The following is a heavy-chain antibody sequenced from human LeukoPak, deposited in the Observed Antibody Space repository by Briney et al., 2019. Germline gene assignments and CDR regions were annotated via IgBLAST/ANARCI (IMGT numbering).Heavy chain of an antibody. CDR3: ARGQWLVLYYFDY. Sequence: SETLSLTCAVYGGSFSGYYWSWIRQPPGKGLEWIGEINHSGSTNYNPSLKSRVTISVDKSKNQFSLKLSSVTAADTAVYYCARGQWLVLYYFDYWGQGTLVTVSS. CDR1: GGSFSGYY. J-gene: IGHJ4*02. CDR2: INHSGST. V-gene: IGHV4-34*01. D-gene: IGHD6-19*01.